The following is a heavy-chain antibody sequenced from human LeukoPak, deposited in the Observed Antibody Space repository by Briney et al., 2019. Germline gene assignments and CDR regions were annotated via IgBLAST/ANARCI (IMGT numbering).Heavy chain of an antibody. D-gene: IGHD2-2*01. J-gene: IGHJ3*02. CDR2: IYYSGST. CDR3: ARAIVVVPAAISVDAFDI. V-gene: IGHV4-59*01. CDR1: GGSISSYY. Sequence: PSETLSLTCTVSGGSISSYYWSWIRQPPGKGLEWIGYIYYSGSTNYNPSLKSRVTISVDTSKNQFSLKLSSVTAADTAVYYCARAIVVVPAAISVDAFDIWGQGTMVTVSS.